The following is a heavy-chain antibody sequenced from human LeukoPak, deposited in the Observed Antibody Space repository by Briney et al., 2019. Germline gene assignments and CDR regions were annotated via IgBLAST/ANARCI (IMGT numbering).Heavy chain of an antibody. CDR1: GFTFSSYG. CDR3: ARDSNLAAAGSGENWFDP. CDR2: IWYDGSNK. Sequence: PGGSLRLSCAASGFTFSSYGMHWVRQAPGKGLEWVAVIWYDGSNKYYADSVKGRFTISRDNSKNTLYLQMNSLRAEDTAVYYCARDSNLAAAGSGENWFDPWGQGTLATVSS. D-gene: IGHD6-13*01. V-gene: IGHV3-33*01. J-gene: IGHJ5*02.